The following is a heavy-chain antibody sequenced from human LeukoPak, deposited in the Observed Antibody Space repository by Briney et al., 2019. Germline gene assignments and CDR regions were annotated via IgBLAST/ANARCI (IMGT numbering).Heavy chain of an antibody. V-gene: IGHV3-21*01. CDR2: ISSSSSYI. CDR3: ARDFSDTDWFDP. J-gene: IGHJ5*02. CDR1: GFTFSSYS. D-gene: IGHD5-18*01. Sequence: PGGSLRLSCAASGFTFSSYSMNWVRQAPGKGLEWVSSISSSSSYIYYADSVKGRFTISRDNAKNSLYRQMNSLRAEDTAVYYCARDFSDTDWFDPWGQGTLVTVSS.